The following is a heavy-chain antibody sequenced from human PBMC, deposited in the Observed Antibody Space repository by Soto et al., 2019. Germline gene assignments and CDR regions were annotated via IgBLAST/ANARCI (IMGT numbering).Heavy chain of an antibody. CDR1: GGSISSYY. D-gene: IGHD3-10*01. CDR3: ATFPWGWFGEFTDY. J-gene: IGHJ4*02. V-gene: IGHV4-59*08. CDR2: TYYSGST. Sequence: SETLSLTCTVSGGSISSYYWSWIRQPPGKGLEWIGYTYYSGSTNYNPSLKSRVTISVDTSKNQFSLKLSSVTAADTAVYYCATFPWGWFGEFTDYWGQGTLVTVSS.